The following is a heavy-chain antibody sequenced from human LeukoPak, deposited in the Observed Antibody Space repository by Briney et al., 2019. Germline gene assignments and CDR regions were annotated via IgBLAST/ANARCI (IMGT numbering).Heavy chain of an antibody. J-gene: IGHJ4*02. CDR3: AGGDTAMEILFAY. CDR1: GASISSYY. D-gene: IGHD5-18*01. Sequence: SETLSLTCTVSGASISSYYWSWIRHPPGKGLEWIGYIYYSGSTNYNPSLKSRVTISVDTSKDQFSLKLSSVTAADTAVYYCAGGDTAMEILFAYSRQGTLVTVSS. CDR2: IYYSGST. V-gene: IGHV4-59*01.